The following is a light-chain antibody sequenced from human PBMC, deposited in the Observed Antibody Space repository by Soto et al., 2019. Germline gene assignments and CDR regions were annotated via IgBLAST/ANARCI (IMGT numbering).Light chain of an antibody. Sequence: DIQMTQSRSSLSASEGDRVTITCRASQGIGNDLGWYQQKPGKAPKRLIYAATSLQSGVPSRFSGSGSGTEFTLTISSLQPEDFATYYCLQHNTYARTFGQGTKVEIK. CDR1: QGIGND. J-gene: IGKJ1*01. V-gene: IGKV1-17*01. CDR2: AAT. CDR3: LQHNTYART.